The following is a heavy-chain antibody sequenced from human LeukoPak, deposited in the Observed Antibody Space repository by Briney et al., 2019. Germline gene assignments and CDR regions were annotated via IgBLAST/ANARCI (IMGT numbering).Heavy chain of an antibody. J-gene: IGHJ4*02. Sequence: SETLSLTCSVSGGSMSSSSHYWGWVRQPPGKELQWIGSLYYSGRTFYTPSLESRVTMSIDTSNNQFSLRMSSVTAADTAVYYCARLAAGTWSYDYWGQGSLVTVSP. CDR3: ARLAAGTWSYDY. CDR2: LYYSGRT. V-gene: IGHV4-39*01. D-gene: IGHD6-25*01. CDR1: GGSMSSSSHY.